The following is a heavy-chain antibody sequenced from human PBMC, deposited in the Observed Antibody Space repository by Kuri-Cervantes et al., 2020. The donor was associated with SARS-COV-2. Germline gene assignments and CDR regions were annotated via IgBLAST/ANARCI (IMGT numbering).Heavy chain of an antibody. D-gene: IGHD6-6*01. CDR2: TSSSSNYI. CDR1: GFTFSSYS. Sequence: LSLTCAASGFTFSSYSMNWVRQAPGKGLEWVSFTSSSSNYIYYADSLKGRFTISRDNAKNSLYLQMNSPRAEDTAVYYCARDGSRYSTSSFNYYYYMDVWGKGTTVTVSS. CDR3: ARDGSRYSTSSFNYYYYMDV. J-gene: IGHJ6*03. V-gene: IGHV3-21*01.